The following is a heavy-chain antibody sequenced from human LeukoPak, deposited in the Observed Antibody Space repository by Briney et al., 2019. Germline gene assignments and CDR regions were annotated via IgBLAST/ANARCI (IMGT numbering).Heavy chain of an antibody. CDR2: IYTSGST. Sequence: SETLSLTCTASGGSISSYYWSWIRQPPGKGLEWIGYIYTSGSTNYNPSLKSRVTISVDTSKNQFSLKLSSVTAADTAVYYCARETIAAQSRGWFDPWGQGTLVTVSS. CDR1: GGSISSYY. J-gene: IGHJ5*02. D-gene: IGHD6-13*01. CDR3: ARETIAAQSRGWFDP. V-gene: IGHV4-4*09.